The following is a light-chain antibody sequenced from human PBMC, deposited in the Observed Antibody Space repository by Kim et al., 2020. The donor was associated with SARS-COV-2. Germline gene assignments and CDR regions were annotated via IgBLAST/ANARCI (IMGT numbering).Light chain of an antibody. V-gene: IGKV3-15*01. Sequence: SVGNKLAWYQHQPGQAPRLLIYGASTRATGIPARFSGSGSGTEFTLIISSLQFEDFAVYFCQQYDDWRTFGQGTKVEI. CDR2: GAS. CDR3: QQYDDWRT. CDR1: SVGNK. J-gene: IGKJ2*01.